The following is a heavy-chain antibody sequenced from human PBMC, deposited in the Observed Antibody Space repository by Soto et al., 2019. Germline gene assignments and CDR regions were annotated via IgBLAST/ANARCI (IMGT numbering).Heavy chain of an antibody. CDR3: ARDLYDSSGYYFLGLDY. D-gene: IGHD3-22*01. CDR2: ISSSSSTI. Sequence: GGSLRLSCAASGFTFSSYSMNWVRQAPGKGLEWVSYISSSSSTIYYADSVKGRFTISRDNAKNSLYLQMNSLRDEDTAVYYCARDLYDSSGYYFLGLDYWGQGTLVTVSS. CDR1: GFTFSSYS. J-gene: IGHJ4*02. V-gene: IGHV3-48*02.